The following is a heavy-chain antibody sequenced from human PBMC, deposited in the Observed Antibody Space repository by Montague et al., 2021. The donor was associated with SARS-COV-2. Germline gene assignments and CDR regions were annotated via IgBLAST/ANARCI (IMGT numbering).Heavy chain of an antibody. CDR1: GFSISSGFY. J-gene: IGHJ4*02. V-gene: IGHV4-38-2*01. CDR3: ARRGYTGSDYFDY. CDR2: VYHSGYT. D-gene: IGHD5-12*01. Sequence: SETLSLTCSVSGFSISSGFYWAWIRQSPGKGPEWIGTVYHSGYTHYNPSPRGGVTVSLDTSENQFSLTVTSVTAADTAVYFCARRGYTGSDYFDYWGQGTLGTVSS.